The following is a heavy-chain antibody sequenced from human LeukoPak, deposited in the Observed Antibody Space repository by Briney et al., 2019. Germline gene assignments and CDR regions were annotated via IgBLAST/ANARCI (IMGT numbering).Heavy chain of an antibody. Sequence: PGGSLRLSCAASGFTFSSYGRHWVRQAPGKGLEWLAFIRYDGSNKYYADSVKGRFTISRDNSKNTLYLQMNSLRAEGTAVYYCAKLYEQLAYYYYYYMDVWGTGTTVTVSS. CDR3: AKLYEQLAYYYYYYMDV. J-gene: IGHJ6*03. CDR2: IRYDGSNK. D-gene: IGHD6-6*01. CDR1: GFTFSSYG. V-gene: IGHV3-30*02.